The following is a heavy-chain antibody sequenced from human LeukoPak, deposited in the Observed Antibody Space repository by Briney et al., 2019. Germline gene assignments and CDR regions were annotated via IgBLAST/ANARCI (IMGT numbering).Heavy chain of an antibody. CDR2: ISWNSGSI. D-gene: IGHD6-25*01. CDR3: ARLGSQGGVAALDY. J-gene: IGHJ4*02. Sequence: GGSLRLSCAASGFTFDDYAMHWVRQAPGKGLEWVSGISWNSGSIGYADSVKGRFTISRDNAKNTLYLQMNSLRAEDTAVYYCARLGSQGGVAALDYWGQGTLVTVSS. CDR1: GFTFDDYA. V-gene: IGHV3-9*01.